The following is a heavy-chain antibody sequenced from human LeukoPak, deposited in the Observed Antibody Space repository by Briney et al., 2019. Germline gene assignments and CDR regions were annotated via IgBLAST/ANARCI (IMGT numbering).Heavy chain of an antibody. Sequence: GGSLRLSCAASGFTFSSYWMSWVRQVPGKGLEWVSGTNRRGDITGYADFVKGRSTISRDNAKNSLYLQMNSLRVEDTALYHCARKGLGGELGGFDSWGQGTLVTVSS. CDR2: TNRRGDIT. CDR3: ARKGLGGELGGFDS. CDR1: GFTFSSYW. J-gene: IGHJ4*02. D-gene: IGHD1-7*01. V-gene: IGHV3-20*01.